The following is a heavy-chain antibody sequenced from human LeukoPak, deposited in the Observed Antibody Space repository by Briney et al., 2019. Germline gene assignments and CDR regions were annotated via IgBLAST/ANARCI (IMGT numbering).Heavy chain of an antibody. J-gene: IGHJ4*02. CDR3: ARVLRSGYYYFDF. CDR1: GFTFSSYE. Sequence: PGGSLRLSCAASGFTFSSYEMNWVRQAPGKGLEWVSYICSSGSTIFYADSVKGRFTISRENAKNSLYLQMNSLRAEDTAVYYCARVLRSGYYYFDFWGQGTLVTVSS. D-gene: IGHD3-3*01. V-gene: IGHV3-48*03. CDR2: ICSSGSTI.